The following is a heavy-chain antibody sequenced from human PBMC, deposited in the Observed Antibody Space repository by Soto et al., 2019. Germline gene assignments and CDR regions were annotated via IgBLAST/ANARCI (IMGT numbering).Heavy chain of an antibody. Sequence: EEQLVESGGGLEQPGGSLRLSCAASGLTFSNHVMNWVRQAPGRGLEWVSSINRDFNTYYADSVKGRFTISRDNAKDSLYLQMNSLRADDTAVYYCVNGDYYVGQGTLVTVSS. CDR3: VNGDYY. J-gene: IGHJ4*02. CDR2: INRDFNT. CDR1: GLTFSNHV. D-gene: IGHD4-17*01. V-gene: IGHV3-48*01.